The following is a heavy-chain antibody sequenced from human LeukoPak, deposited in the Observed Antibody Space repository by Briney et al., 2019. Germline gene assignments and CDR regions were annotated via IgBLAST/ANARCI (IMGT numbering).Heavy chain of an antibody. CDR3: ARGSTSGWYPA. J-gene: IGHJ4*02. D-gene: IGHD6-19*01. CDR1: GGSLNDYH. CDR2: IFYTGST. V-gene: IGHV4-59*01. Sequence: SETPSLTCIVSGGSLNDYHWSWIRQPPGKGLEYIGYIFYTGSTNYHSSLKSRVSISIDKSRNRFSLRLSSVTAADTAVYFCARGSTSGWYPAWGQGTLVTVSS.